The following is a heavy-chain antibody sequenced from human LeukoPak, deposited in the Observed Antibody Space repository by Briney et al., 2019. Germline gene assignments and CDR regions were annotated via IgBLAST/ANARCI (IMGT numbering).Heavy chain of an antibody. D-gene: IGHD2-15*01. J-gene: IGHJ6*02. V-gene: IGHV3-21*01. CDR3: ARETSYCSGGSCYYGMDV. Sequence: GGSLRLSCAASGYTFSRYNINWVRQAPGKGLEWVSSITSGGSYIYYPDSVKGRFTISRDNAKNSLYLQMNSLRAEDTAVYYCARETSYCSGGSCYYGMDVWGQGTTVTVSS. CDR1: GYTFSRYN. CDR2: ITSGGSYI.